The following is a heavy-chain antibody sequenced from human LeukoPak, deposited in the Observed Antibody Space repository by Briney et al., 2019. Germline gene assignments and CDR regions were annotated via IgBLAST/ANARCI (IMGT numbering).Heavy chain of an antibody. CDR2: ISYDGSNK. Sequence: GGSLRLSCAASGFTFSSYAMHWVRQAPGKGLEWVAVISYDGSNKYYADSVKGRFTISRDNSKNTLYLQMNSLRAEDTAVYYCASCYGDYVMDGELVDYWGQGTLVTVSS. D-gene: IGHD4-17*01. J-gene: IGHJ4*02. CDR1: GFTFSSYA. V-gene: IGHV3-30-3*01. CDR3: ASCYGDYVMDGELVDY.